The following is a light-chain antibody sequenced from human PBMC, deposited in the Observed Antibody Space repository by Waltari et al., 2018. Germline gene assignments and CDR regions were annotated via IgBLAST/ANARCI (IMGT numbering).Light chain of an antibody. V-gene: IGLV1-47*01. J-gene: IGLJ7*01. CDR1: SSNIGTNY. CDR3: AAWDDSLSAVV. Sequence: QPALTQPPAAPGTPGQRATISCSGTSSNIGTNYVYWYQQFPGTAPKLLIFRSDRRASGVPDRFSGSTSGSSASLAISGLRSEDESIYYCAAWDDSLSAVVFGGGTQVTVL. CDR2: RSD.